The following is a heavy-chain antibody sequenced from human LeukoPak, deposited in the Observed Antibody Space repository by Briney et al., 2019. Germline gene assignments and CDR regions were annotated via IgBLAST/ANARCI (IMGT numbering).Heavy chain of an antibody. J-gene: IGHJ6*02. CDR2: IHDSGST. CDR3: ARSYNFWSGYYYGTDV. Sequence: KASETLSLTCTVSGGSITGYYWSWIRQPPEKGLEWIGYIHDSGSTNYNPSLKSRVTMSLDTSKNQFSLKLSSVTAADTAVYSCARSYNFWSGYYYGTDVWGQGTTVTASS. CDR1: GGSITGYY. V-gene: IGHV4-59*01. D-gene: IGHD3-3*01.